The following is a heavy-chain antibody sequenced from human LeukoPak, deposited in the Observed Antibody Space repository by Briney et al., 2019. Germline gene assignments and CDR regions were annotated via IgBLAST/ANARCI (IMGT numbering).Heavy chain of an antibody. CDR3: AKGFYDNSASGVFDI. CDR2: ISYDGGNK. CDR1: GFTLRSYS. Sequence: PGGSLRLSCAASGFTLRSYSMNWVRQAPGKGLEWVVVISYDGGNKYYADSVKGRFAISRDNSKNTLYLQMNSLRAEDTAVYYCAKGFYDNSASGVFDIWGQGTMVTVSS. D-gene: IGHD3-22*01. J-gene: IGHJ3*02. V-gene: IGHV3-30*18.